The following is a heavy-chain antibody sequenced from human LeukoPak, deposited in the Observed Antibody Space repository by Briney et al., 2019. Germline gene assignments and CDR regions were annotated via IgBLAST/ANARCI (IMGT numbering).Heavy chain of an antibody. D-gene: IGHD6-19*01. Sequence: EASVKVSCKASGFTFTSSAMQRVRQARGQRLEWIGWIVVGSGNTNYAQKFQERVTITRDMSTSTAYMGLSSLRSEDTAVYYCAADRGSGWKYYYYGMDVWGQGTTVTVSS. V-gene: IGHV1-58*02. CDR3: AADRGSGWKYYYYGMDV. CDR2: IVVGSGNT. J-gene: IGHJ6*02. CDR1: GFTFTSSA.